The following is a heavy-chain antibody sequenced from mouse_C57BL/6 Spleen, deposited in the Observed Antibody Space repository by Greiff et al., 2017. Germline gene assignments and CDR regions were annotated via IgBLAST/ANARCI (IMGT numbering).Heavy chain of an antibody. V-gene: IGHV14-4*01. J-gene: IGHJ3*01. CDR2: IDPENGDT. CDR3: TSYGNFAY. CDR1: GFNIKDDY. Sequence: VQLKESGAELVRPGASVTLSCTASGFNIKDDYMHWVKQRPEQGLEWIGWIDPENGDTEYASKFQGKATITADTSSNTAYLQLSSLTSEDTAVYYCTSYGNFAYWGQGTLVTVSA. D-gene: IGHD2-1*01.